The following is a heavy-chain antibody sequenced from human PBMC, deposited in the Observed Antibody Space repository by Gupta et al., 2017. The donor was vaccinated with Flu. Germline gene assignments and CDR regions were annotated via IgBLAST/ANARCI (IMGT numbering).Heavy chain of an antibody. J-gene: IGHJ4*02. CDR2: INHSGST. Sequence: SGYYWSWIRQPPGKGLEWIGEINHSGSTNYNPSLKSRVTISVDTSKNQFSLKLSSVTAADTAVYYCARGLRYFDWLFPFDYWGQGTLVTVSS. CDR1: SGYY. CDR3: ARGLRYFDWLFPFDY. V-gene: IGHV4-34*01. D-gene: IGHD3-9*01.